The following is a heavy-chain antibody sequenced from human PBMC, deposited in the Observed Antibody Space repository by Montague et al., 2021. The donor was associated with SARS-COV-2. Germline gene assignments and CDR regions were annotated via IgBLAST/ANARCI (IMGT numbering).Heavy chain of an antibody. CDR3: ARHAPGYFYWLSEGDFDY. CDR2: IYYSGST. CDR1: GGSISSYY. J-gene: IGHJ4*02. Sequence: SETLSLTCTVSGGSISSYYWNWIRQPPGKGLEWIGYIYYSGSTNYNPSLQSRVTISIDTSKNQFSLKLRSVTAADTAVYYCARHAPGYFYWLSEGDFDYWGQGTLVTVSS. V-gene: IGHV4-59*08. D-gene: IGHD3-9*01.